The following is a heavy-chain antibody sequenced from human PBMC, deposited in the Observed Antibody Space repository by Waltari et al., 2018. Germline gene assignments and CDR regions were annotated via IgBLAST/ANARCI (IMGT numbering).Heavy chain of an antibody. CDR2: IYGSSVTT. V-gene: IGHV4-38-2*01. J-gene: IGHJ4*02. D-gene: IGHD1-26*01. Sequence: QVQLQESGPGLVKPSETLSLTCAVSGGSISGGYDWNWIRQPPGKGLEWIGFIYGSSVTTNYNPSLKNRVTISKDTSKNQFSLKLASVTAADTAVYYCARRNSGNYMDYWGQGVVISVSS. CDR1: GGSISGGYD. CDR3: ARRNSGNYMDY.